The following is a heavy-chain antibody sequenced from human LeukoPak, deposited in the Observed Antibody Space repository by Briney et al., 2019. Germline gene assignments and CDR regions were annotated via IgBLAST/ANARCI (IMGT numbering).Heavy chain of an antibody. J-gene: IGHJ3*01. D-gene: IGHD2-2*01. CDR2: IYTNGGT. CDR1: GGSISSGSYY. CDR3: ARAYCTTTSCPQHDTFDV. Sequence: SETLSLTCTLSGGSISSGSYYWSWIRQPVGKGLEWIGRIYTNGGTNYNPSLESRVTISVDTSRTQFSLRLSSVTAADTAVYYCARAYCTTTSCPQHDTFDVWGQGTMVTVSS. V-gene: IGHV4-61*02.